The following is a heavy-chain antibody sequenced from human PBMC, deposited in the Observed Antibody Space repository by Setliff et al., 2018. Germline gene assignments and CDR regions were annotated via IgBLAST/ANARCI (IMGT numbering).Heavy chain of an antibody. CDR1: GGSISSYY. CDR2: IYYSGST. Sequence: PSETLSLTCTVSGGSISSYYWSWIRQPPGKGLEWIGYIYYSGSTNYNPSLKSRVTISVDTSKNQFSLKLSSVTAADTAVYCCARRYCSGGSCDFDPWGQGTLVTVSS. V-gene: IGHV4-59*01. CDR3: ARRYCSGGSCDFDP. J-gene: IGHJ5*02. D-gene: IGHD2-15*01.